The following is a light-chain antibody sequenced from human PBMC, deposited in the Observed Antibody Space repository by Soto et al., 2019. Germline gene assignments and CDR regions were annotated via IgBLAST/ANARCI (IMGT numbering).Light chain of an antibody. Sequence: QSALTQPAYVSGSPGQSITISCTGTSSDVGSHNLVSWYQQHPGQDPKLMIYEVSKRPLGVSARFSASKSGNTASLTISGLQAEDEADYYCCSYGGSRAVFGGGTQLTVL. J-gene: IGLJ7*01. V-gene: IGLV2-23*02. CDR3: CSYGGSRAV. CDR1: SSDVGSHNL. CDR2: EVS.